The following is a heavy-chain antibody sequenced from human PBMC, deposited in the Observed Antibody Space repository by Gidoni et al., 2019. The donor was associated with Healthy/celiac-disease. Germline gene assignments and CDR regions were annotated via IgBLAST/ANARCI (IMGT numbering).Heavy chain of an antibody. J-gene: IGHJ4*02. CDR2: IYHSGST. V-gene: IGHV4-4*02. D-gene: IGHD2-15*01. Sequence: QVQLQESGPGLVKPSGTLSLTCAVSGGSLSSSNWWSWVRQPPGEGMEWIGEIYHSGSTNYNPSLKSRVTISVDKSKNQFSLKLSAVTAADTAVYYCARVGVVADTPFDYWGQGTLVTVSS. CDR3: ARVGVVADTPFDY. CDR1: GGSLSSSNW.